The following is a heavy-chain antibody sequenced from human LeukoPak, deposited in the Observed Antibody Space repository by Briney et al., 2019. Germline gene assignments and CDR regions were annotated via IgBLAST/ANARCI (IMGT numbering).Heavy chain of an antibody. Sequence: GGSLRLSCAVSGITLSNYGMSWVRQAPGKGLEWVAGISGSGGGTNYADSVKGRFTISRDNPKNTLYLQMYSLRAEDTAVYFCAKRGVVIRVFLVGYHKEAYYFDSWGQGALVTVSS. CDR1: GITLSNYG. CDR3: AKRGVVIRVFLVGYHKEAYYFDS. J-gene: IGHJ4*02. D-gene: IGHD3-10*01. V-gene: IGHV3-23*01. CDR2: ISGSGGGT.